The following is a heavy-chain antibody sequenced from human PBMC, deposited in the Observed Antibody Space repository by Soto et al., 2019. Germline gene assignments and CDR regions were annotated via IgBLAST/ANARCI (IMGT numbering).Heavy chain of an antibody. V-gene: IGHV3-74*01. CDR3: ARGAGGYYYMDF. D-gene: IGHD3-10*01. Sequence: EVQLVESGGDLVQPGGSLRLSCAASGFTFSNYWMHWVRQVPGKGPMWVSRINSDVSRTTYADSVKGRFTISRDTAKITLYLQRNSLRAEDTAIYYCARGAGGYYYMDFWGKGTTVTVSS. CDR1: GFTFSNYW. CDR2: INSDVSRT. J-gene: IGHJ6*03.